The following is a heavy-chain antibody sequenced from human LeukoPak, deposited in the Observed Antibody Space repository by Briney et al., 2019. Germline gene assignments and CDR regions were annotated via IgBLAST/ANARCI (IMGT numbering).Heavy chain of an antibody. CDR2: INPNSDGT. CDR1: GYGFTNYG. CDR3: ARDRRVNYYDSSGYSDY. D-gene: IGHD3-22*01. Sequence: ASVKVSCKTSGYGFTNYGITWVRQAPGQGLEWMGWINPNSDGTNYAQKFQGRVTMTRDTSISTAYMELSRLRSDDTAVYYCARDRRVNYYDSSGYSDYWGQGTLVTVSS. V-gene: IGHV1-2*02. J-gene: IGHJ4*02.